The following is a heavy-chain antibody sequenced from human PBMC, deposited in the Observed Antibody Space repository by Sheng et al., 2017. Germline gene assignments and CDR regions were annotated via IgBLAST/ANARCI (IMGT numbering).Heavy chain of an antibody. CDR2: ISSSSSYI. Sequence: EVQLVESGGGLVKPGGSLRLSCAASGFTFSSYSMNWVRQAPGKGLEWVSSISSSSSYIYYADSVKGRFTISRDNAKNSLYLQMNSLRAEGTAVYYCARGYNWNVGAFDIWGQGTMVTVSS. D-gene: IGHD1-20*01. CDR3: ARGYNWNVGAFDI. V-gene: IGHV3-21*01. CDR1: GFTFSSYS. J-gene: IGHJ3*02.